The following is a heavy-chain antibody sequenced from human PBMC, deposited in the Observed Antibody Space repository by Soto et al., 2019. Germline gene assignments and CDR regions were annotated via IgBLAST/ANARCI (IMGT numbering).Heavy chain of an antibody. J-gene: IGHJ4*02. V-gene: IGHV1-69*02. CDR1: GGTFSSYT. CDR2: IIPILGIA. CDR3: ATPNCSSTSCYPNYFDY. D-gene: IGHD2-2*01. Sequence: SVKVSCKASGGTFSSYTISWVRQAPGQGLEWMGRIIPILGIANYAQKFQGRVTITADKSTSTAYMELSSLRSEDTAVYYCATPNCSSTSCYPNYFDYWSQGTLVTVSS.